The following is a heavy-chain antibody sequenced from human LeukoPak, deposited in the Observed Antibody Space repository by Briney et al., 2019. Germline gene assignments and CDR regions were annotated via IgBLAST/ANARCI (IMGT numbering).Heavy chain of an antibody. J-gene: IGHJ4*02. CDR1: GFTFSSYG. D-gene: IGHD2-8*01. Sequence: GGSLRLSCAASGFTFSSYGMHWVRQAPGKGLEWVAVIWHDGSKRFYADSVQGRFTISRDDSQNTLYLQMNSLRVEDAAVYYCARDPGVTYYYFDHWGQGSLVIVSS. V-gene: IGHV3-33*01. CDR2: IWHDGSKR. CDR3: ARDPGVTYYYFDH.